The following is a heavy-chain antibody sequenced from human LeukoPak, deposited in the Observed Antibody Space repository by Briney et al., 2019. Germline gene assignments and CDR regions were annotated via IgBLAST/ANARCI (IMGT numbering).Heavy chain of an antibody. CDR2: ISSSSSYI. Sequence: GGSLRLSCAASGFTFRSYAMNWVRQAPGKGLEWVSSISSSSSYIYYADSVKGRFTISRDNAKNSLYLQMNSLRAEDTAVYYCAELGITMIGGVWGKGTTVTISS. D-gene: IGHD3-10*02. J-gene: IGHJ6*04. CDR3: AELGITMIGGV. V-gene: IGHV3-21*01. CDR1: GFTFRSYA.